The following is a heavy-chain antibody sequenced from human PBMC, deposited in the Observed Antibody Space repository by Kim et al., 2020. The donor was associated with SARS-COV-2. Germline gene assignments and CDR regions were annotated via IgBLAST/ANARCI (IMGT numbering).Heavy chain of an antibody. V-gene: IGHV4-38-2*02. CDR1: GYSISSGYY. CDR2: IYHSGST. CDR3: ARVAYCGGDCYDAFDI. Sequence: SETLSLTCTVSGYSISSGYYWGWIRQPPGKGLEWIGSIYHSGSTYYNPSLKSRVTISVDTSKNQFSLKLSSVTAADTAVYYCARVAYCGGDCYDAFDIWG. J-gene: IGHJ3*02. D-gene: IGHD2-21*02.